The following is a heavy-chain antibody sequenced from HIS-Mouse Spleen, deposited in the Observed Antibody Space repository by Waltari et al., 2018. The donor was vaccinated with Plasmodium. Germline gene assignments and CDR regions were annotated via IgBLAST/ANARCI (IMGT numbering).Heavy chain of an antibody. J-gene: IGHJ3*01. CDR3: VHIRRLDSFFF. CDR2: IYWNDDK. CDR1: GFSLSTSGVG. V-gene: IGHV2-5*01. Sequence: QITLKESGPTLVKPTQTLTLTCTFSGFSLSTSGVGVGWIRQPPGKALEWLALIYWNDDKRYSPSLNCSLTITMYSSNNHFVLTMTFIDSLDTASYFFVHIRRLDSFFFLCQGTMVTVSS.